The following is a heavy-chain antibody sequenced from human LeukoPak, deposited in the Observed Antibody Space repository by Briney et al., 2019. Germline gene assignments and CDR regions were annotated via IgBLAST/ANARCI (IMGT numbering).Heavy chain of an antibody. CDR2: IYYSGST. D-gene: IGHD6-19*01. J-gene: IGHJ3*02. Sequence: SETLSLTGTAPGGSISSYYWSWIRKPPGKGLEWIGYIYYSGSTNYNPSLKSRVTISVDTSKNQFSLKLSSVTAADTAVYYCARCRSCGWYDAFDIWGQGTMVTVSS. V-gene: IGHV4-59*01. CDR1: GGSISSYY. CDR3: ARCRSCGWYDAFDI.